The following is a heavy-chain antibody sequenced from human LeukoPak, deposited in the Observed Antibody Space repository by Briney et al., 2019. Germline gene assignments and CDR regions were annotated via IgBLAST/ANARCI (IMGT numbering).Heavy chain of an antibody. J-gene: IGHJ1*01. CDR3: AKGLITRFGRTYFYETGDYYYELSRGEYFQH. V-gene: IGHV3-30*02. CDR2: MLYDGSYK. D-gene: IGHD3-22*01. CDR1: GFTFNTYD. Sequence: PGGSLRLSCAASGFTFNTYDMHWVRQAPGKGLQWVAFMLYDGSYKNYTDSVKGRFTISRDNSKNTLYLQMNSLRAEDTAIYYCAKGLITRFGRTYFYETGDYYYELSRGEYFQHWGQGTLVTVSS.